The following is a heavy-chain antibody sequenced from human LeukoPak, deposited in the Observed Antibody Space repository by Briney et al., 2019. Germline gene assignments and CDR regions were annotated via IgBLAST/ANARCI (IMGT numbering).Heavy chain of an antibody. CDR3: ARRSSWDMGYDY. D-gene: IGHD6-13*01. V-gene: IGHV3-23*01. Sequence: GGSLRLSCAASGFTFSSYAMSWVRQAPGKGLEWVSAISGSGGSTYYADSVKGRFTISRDNSKNTLYLQMNSLRAEDTAVYYCARRSSWDMGYDYWGQGTLVTVSS. J-gene: IGHJ4*02. CDR2: ISGSGGST. CDR1: GFTFSSYA.